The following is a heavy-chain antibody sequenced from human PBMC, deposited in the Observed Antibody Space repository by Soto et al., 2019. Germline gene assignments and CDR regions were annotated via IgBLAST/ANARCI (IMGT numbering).Heavy chain of an antibody. CDR2: ISSSSSYI. D-gene: IGHD3-10*01. CDR1: GFTFDDYG. V-gene: IGHV3-21*01. Sequence: PGGSLRLSCAASGFTFDDYGMSWVRQAPGKGLEWVSSISSSSSYIYYADSVKGRFTISRDNAKNSLYLQMNSLRAEDTAVYYCARVTMVRGVIIRYYYYYYGMDVWGQGTTVTVSS. J-gene: IGHJ6*02. CDR3: ARVTMVRGVIIRYYYYYYGMDV.